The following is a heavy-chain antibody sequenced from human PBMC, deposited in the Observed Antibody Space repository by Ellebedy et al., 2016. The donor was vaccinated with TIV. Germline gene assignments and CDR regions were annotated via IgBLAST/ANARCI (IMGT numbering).Heavy chain of an antibody. Sequence: GESLKISCAASGFNFSDDYMTWIRQAPGKGLEWVSYISNNNAYTNYADSVRGRFTNSSDNAKNSLFLQMDSLRVDDTAVYYCAREVRWGEFSPVKWGQGTLVTVSS. CDR3: AREVRWGEFSPVK. CDR1: GFNFSDDY. J-gene: IGHJ4*02. D-gene: IGHD3-16*02. CDR2: ISNNNAYT. V-gene: IGHV3-11*06.